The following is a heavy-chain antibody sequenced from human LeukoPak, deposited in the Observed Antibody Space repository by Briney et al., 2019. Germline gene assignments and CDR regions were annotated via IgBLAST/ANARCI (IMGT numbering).Heavy chain of an antibody. Sequence: PGGSLRLSCAASGFTFSSYWMSWVRQAPGKGLEWVANIKQDGSEKYYVDSVKGRFTISRDNAKNSLYLQMNSLRAEDTAVYYCARREGGGYAPRTPYFDYWGQGTLVTVSS. J-gene: IGHJ4*02. CDR1: GFTFSSYW. CDR3: ARREGGGYAPRTPYFDY. CDR2: IKQDGSEK. V-gene: IGHV3-7*01. D-gene: IGHD2-15*01.